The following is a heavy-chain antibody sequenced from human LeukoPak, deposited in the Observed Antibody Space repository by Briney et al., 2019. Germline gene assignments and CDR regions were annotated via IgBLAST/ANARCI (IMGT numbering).Heavy chain of an antibody. Sequence: RGASVKVSCKASGDTFTSFGFSWVRQAPGQGLEWMGWISAYNGKTMYAQSLQGRVTMTTDKSTKTVYMELRSLRSDDTAVYYCARAFSSHWAAGTGYWGQGTLVTVSS. J-gene: IGHJ4*02. CDR2: ISAYNGKT. CDR3: ARAFSSHWAAGTGY. D-gene: IGHD6-13*01. V-gene: IGHV1-18*01. CDR1: GDTFTSFG.